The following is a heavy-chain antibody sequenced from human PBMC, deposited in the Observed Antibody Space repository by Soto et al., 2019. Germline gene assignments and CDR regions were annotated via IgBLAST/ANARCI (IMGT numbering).Heavy chain of an antibody. CDR3: AHSSNAYASGSYYKHYFDY. CDR2: IYWNDDK. CDR1: GFSLSTSGVG. D-gene: IGHD3-10*01. V-gene: IGHV2-5*01. Sequence: SGPTLVNPTQTLTLTCTFSGFSLSTSGVGVGWIRQPPGKALEWLALIYWNDDKRYSPSLKSRLTITKDTSKNQVVLTMTNMDPVDTATYYCAHSSNAYASGSYYKHYFDYWGQGTLVTVSS. J-gene: IGHJ4*02.